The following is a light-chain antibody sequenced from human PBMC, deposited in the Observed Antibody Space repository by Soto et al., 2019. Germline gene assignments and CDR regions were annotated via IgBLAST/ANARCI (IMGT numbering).Light chain of an antibody. CDR1: SSDVGAYNY. CDR3: SSYAGSNNYV. CDR2: EVS. V-gene: IGLV2-8*01. J-gene: IGLJ1*01. Sequence: QSALTQPPSASGSPGQSVTISCTGTSSDVGAYNYVSWYQQHPGKAPKLMIYEVSKRPSGVPDRFSGSKSANTASLTVSGLQAEVEADYYCSSYAGSNNYVFGTGTKLTVL.